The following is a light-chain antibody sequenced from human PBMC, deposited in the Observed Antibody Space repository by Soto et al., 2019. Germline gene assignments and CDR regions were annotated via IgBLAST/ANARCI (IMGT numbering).Light chain of an antibody. CDR1: QSVSSSY. CDR3: QQFSSYPLT. V-gene: IGKV3-20*01. CDR2: DAS. J-gene: IGKJ4*01. Sequence: VLTQSPGTLSLSPGERATLSCRASQSVSSSYLAWYQQKPGQAPRLLIYDASSRATGIPDRFSGGGSGTDFTLTISRLEPEDFAVYYCQQFSSYPLTFGGGTKVDIK.